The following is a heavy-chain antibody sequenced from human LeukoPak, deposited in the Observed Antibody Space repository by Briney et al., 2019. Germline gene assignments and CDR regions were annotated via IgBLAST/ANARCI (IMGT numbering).Heavy chain of an antibody. J-gene: IGHJ3*02. V-gene: IGHV3-48*04. CDR1: GFSFISYG. CDR2: ISSSSSPI. Sequence: GGSLRLSCAASGFSFISYGMHWVRQAPGKGLEWVSYISSSSSPIFYTDSVKGRFTISRDNAKNSLYLQTNSLRAEDSAVYYCARSGYCTSTSCLNGRGAFDIWGQGTMVTVSS. D-gene: IGHD2-2*01. CDR3: ARSGYCTSTSCLNGRGAFDI.